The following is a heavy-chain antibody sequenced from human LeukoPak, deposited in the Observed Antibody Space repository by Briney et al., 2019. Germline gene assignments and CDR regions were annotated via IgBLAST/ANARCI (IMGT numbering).Heavy chain of an antibody. D-gene: IGHD3-10*01. J-gene: IGHJ1*01. CDR3: ASRDYYGSGSYQY. CDR1: GGSISSGAYY. V-gene: IGHV4-30-4*01. Sequence: SETLSLTCTVSGGSISSGAYYWSWIRQPPGKGLEWIGYIYYSGSTHYNLSLKSRVTISVDTSKNQFSLNLSSVTAADTAVYYCASRDYYGSGSYQYWGQGTLVTVSS. CDR2: IYYSGST.